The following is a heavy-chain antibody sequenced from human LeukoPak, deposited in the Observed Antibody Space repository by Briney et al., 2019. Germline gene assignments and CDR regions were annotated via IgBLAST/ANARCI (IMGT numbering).Heavy chain of an antibody. CDR3: EARKDV. J-gene: IGHJ6*02. CDR2: ITGSGTSM. Sequence: GGSLRLSCAASGFTFSDYYMAWIRQAPGRGLEWLSYITGSGTSMSYANSVQGRFTISRDNAKNSLYLQMNTLGAEDTAVYYCEARKDVWGQGTTVTVSS. CDR1: GFTFSDYY. V-gene: IGHV3-11*04.